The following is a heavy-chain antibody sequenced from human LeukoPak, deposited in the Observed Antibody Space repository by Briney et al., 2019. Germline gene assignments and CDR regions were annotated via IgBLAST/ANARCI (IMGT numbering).Heavy chain of an antibody. CDR1: GYTFTTYN. V-gene: IGHV1-18*01. Sequence: ASVKVSCKASGYTFTTYNINWVRQAPGQGLEWMGWISGYNGNTNYAQKLQGRVTMTTDTSTSTAYMELRSLKSDDTAVYYCARYEEVATYTANHYRHYMDVWGKGTTVTISS. J-gene: IGHJ6*03. CDR2: ISGYNGNT. CDR3: ARYEEVATYTANHYRHYMDV. D-gene: IGHD5-12*01.